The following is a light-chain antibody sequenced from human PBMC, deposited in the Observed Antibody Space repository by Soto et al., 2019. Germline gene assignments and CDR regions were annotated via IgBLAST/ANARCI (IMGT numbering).Light chain of an antibody. Sequence: EIVLTQSPGTLSLSPGXRATLSCRASQSVSSSYLAWYQQKPGQAPRLLIYGASSRATGIPDRFSGSGSGTDFTLTISRLEPEDFAVYYCQQYGSSPVTFCQGTKVDIK. V-gene: IGKV3-20*01. CDR3: QQYGSSPVT. CDR2: GAS. CDR1: QSVSSSY. J-gene: IGKJ1*01.